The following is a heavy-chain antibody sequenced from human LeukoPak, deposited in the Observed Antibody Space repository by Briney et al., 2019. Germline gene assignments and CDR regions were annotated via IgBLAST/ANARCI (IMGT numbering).Heavy chain of an antibody. V-gene: IGHV1-69*13. CDR3: ARESVGSYDY. Sequence: SVKVSCKASGYTFTSYYMHWVRQAPGQGLEWMGGIIPIFGTANYAQKFQGRVTITEDESTSTAYMELSSLRSEDTAVYYCARESVGSYDYWGQGTLVTVSS. CDR1: GYTFTSYY. D-gene: IGHD1-26*01. J-gene: IGHJ4*02. CDR2: IIPIFGTA.